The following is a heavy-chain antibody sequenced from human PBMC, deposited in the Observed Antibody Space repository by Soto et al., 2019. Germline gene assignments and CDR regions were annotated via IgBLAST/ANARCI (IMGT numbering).Heavy chain of an antibody. D-gene: IGHD3-9*01. J-gene: IGHJ4*01. CDR2: IRGRGGTT. Sequence: GESLKISCVASGFTLSNYGMTWVRQATGKGLQWVSTIRGRGGTTYYADSVKGRFTISRDDSRNTLYLQMNSLRVEDTAVYFCAKDVNYDMLAGYYYYWGHGTLVTVSS. CDR3: AKDVNYDMLAGYYYY. V-gene: IGHV3-23*01. CDR1: GFTLSNYG.